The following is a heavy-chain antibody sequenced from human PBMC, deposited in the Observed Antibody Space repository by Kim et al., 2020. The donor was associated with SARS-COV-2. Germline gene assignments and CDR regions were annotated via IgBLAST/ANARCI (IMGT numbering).Heavy chain of an antibody. V-gene: IGHV1-18*04. D-gene: IGHD2-2*01. J-gene: IGHJ4*01. CDR1: GYTFTSYG. CDR3: ATRKYYSSDSYHLFDY. CDR2: ISAYNGNT. Sequence: ASVKVSGKASGYTFTSYGISWVRQAPGQGLEWIGRISAYNGNTKYAQKLQGRVTKKTDTSTSTAYMELRSLRSDDTAEYYCATRKYYSSDSYHLFDYW.